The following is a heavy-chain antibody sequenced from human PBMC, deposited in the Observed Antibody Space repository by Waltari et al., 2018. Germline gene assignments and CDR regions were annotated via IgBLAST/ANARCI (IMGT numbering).Heavy chain of an antibody. D-gene: IGHD2-2*01. V-gene: IGHV3-74*01. CDR2: MDGSGAGSLT. Sequence: DVQLVESGGELVQPGGSLRLSCAASGCTFSNYWMHWVRPVPGKGLVWVSRMDGSGAGSLTSYADSVKGRFTISRDNSKDTLYLQMNSLRAEDTAVYYCARDYCSSATCYVNDAFDIWGQGTMVTVSS. CDR3: ARDYCSSATCYVNDAFDI. J-gene: IGHJ3*02. CDR1: GCTFSNYW.